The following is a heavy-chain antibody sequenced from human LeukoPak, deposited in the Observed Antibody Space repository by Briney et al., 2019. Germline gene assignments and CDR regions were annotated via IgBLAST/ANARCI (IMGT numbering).Heavy chain of an antibody. CDR3: ARGMDYYDSSPTPPDY. D-gene: IGHD3-22*01. CDR2: INAGNGNT. J-gene: IGHJ4*02. Sequence: GASVKVSCKASGYTFTSYAMHWVRQAPGQRLEWMGWINAGNGNTKYSQKFQGRVTITRDTSASTAYMELSSLGSEDTAVYYCARGMDYYDSSPTPPDYWGQGTLVTVSS. V-gene: IGHV1-3*01. CDR1: GYTFTSYA.